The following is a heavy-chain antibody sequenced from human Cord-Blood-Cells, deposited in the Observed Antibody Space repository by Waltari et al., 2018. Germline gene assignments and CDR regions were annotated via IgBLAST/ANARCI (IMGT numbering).Heavy chain of an antibody. J-gene: IGHJ4*02. CDR2: ISYDGSKK. CDR3: AKLGLFYSTGGVQLDY. CDR1: GFTFSSYG. V-gene: IGHV3-30*18. D-gene: IGHD2-8*02. Sequence: QVQLVESGGGVVQPGRSLRLSCAASGFTFSSYGMHWVRQAPGKGLEWVAVISYDGSKKYYADSVKGRFTISRDNSKNTLYLQMNSLRAEDTAVYYCAKLGLFYSTGGVQLDYWGQGTLVTVSS.